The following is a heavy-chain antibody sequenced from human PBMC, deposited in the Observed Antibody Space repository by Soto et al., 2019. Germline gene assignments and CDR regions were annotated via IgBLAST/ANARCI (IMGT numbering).Heavy chain of an antibody. J-gene: IGHJ4*02. CDR2: IYPGDHET. CDR3: ARSPRSSPYFDY. V-gene: IGHV5-51*01. D-gene: IGHD6-13*01. Sequence: EVQLVQSGAEVKRPGESLKISCRCSGYTFSNFWIAWVRHLPGKGLEWMGIIYPGDHETRYSPSFHGKVTISADKSINTAYLQWSSLEASDSAFYYCARSPRSSPYFDYWGQGALVTVSS. CDR1: GYTFSNFW.